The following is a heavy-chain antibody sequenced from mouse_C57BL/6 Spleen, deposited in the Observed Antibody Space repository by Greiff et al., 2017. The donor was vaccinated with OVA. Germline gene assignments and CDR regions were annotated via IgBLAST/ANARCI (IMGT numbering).Heavy chain of an antibody. D-gene: IGHD2-5*01. CDR2: ISGGGGNT. Sequence: DVKLQESGGGLVKPGGSLKLSCAASGFTFSSYTMSWVRQTPEKRLEWVATISGGGGNTYYPDSVKGRFTISRDNAKNTLYLQMSSLRSEDTAVYYCARAYYSNYGFAYWGQGTLVTVSA. CDR1: GFTFSSYT. J-gene: IGHJ3*01. V-gene: IGHV5-9*04. CDR3: ARAYYSNYGFAY.